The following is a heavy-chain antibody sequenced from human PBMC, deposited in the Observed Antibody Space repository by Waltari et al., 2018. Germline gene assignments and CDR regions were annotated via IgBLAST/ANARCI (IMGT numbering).Heavy chain of an antibody. D-gene: IGHD3-10*01. CDR1: GGTFSSYA. CDR2: IIAIFGTA. CDR3: ARDAYYGSGSYLGRFDP. V-gene: IGHV1-69*01. J-gene: IGHJ5*02. Sequence: QVQLVQSGAEVKKPGSSVKVSCKASGGTFSSYAISWVRRAPGQGLEWMGGIIAIFGTANYAQKFQGRVTITADESTSTAYMELSSLRSEDTAVYYCARDAYYGSGSYLGRFDPWGQGTLVTVSS.